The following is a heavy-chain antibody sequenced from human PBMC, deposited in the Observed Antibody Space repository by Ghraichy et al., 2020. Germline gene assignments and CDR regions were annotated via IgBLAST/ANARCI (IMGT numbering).Heavy chain of an antibody. CDR1: GGSINNYY. CDR3: ARGYYDSGYLYYFDY. J-gene: IGHJ4*02. Sequence: SETLSLTCTVSGGSINNYYWNWIRQPAGKGLEWIGRIYPSGNTNFNPSLKSRVTMSVDTSENQFSLKLSSVTAADTAVYYCARGYYDSGYLYYFDYWGQGTLVTVSS. V-gene: IGHV4-4*07. D-gene: IGHD3-22*01. CDR2: IYPSGNT.